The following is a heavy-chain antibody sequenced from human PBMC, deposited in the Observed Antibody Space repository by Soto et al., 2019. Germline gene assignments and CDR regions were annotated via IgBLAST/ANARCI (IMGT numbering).Heavy chain of an antibody. Sequence: PSETLSLTCAVYGGSFSGYYWSWIRQPPGKGLEWIGEINHSGSTNYNPSLKSRVTISVDTSKNQFSLKLSSVTAADTAVYYCARNVYGSASYYTYFDSWGQATPITAPQ. J-gene: IGHJ4*02. CDR2: INHSGST. D-gene: IGHD3-10*01. CDR1: GGSFSGYY. V-gene: IGHV4-34*01. CDR3: ARNVYGSASYYTYFDS.